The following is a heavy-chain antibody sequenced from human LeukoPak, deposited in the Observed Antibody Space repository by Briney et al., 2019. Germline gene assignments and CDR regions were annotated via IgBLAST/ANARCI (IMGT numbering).Heavy chain of an antibody. J-gene: IGHJ3*02. D-gene: IGHD5-24*01. Sequence: SVKVSCKASGGTFSSYAISWVRQAPGQGLEWMGGIIPIFGTANYAQKFQGRVAITADESTSTAYMELSSLRSEDTAVYYCAREPRWLRDAFDIWGQGTMVTVSS. CDR2: IIPIFGTA. V-gene: IGHV1-69*13. CDR3: AREPRWLRDAFDI. CDR1: GGTFSSYA.